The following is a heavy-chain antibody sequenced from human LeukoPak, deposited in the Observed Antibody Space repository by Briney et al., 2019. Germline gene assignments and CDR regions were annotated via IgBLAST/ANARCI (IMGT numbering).Heavy chain of an antibody. J-gene: IGHJ4*02. Sequence: LSLTCTVSDVSISSYYWSWVRQAPGEGLEWVSYISSSGSTIYYADSVKGRFTISRDNAKNSLYLQMNSLRAADTAVYYCARNNNNWDFDYWGQGTLVTVSS. D-gene: IGHD1-1*01. CDR3: ARNNNNWDFDY. CDR2: ISSSGSTI. CDR1: DVSISSYY. V-gene: IGHV3-48*03.